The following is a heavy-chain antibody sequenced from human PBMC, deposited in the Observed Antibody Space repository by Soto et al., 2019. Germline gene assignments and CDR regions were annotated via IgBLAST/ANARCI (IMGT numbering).Heavy chain of an antibody. Sequence: EVHLVESGGGLVQPGGSLRLSCAASGLIFSNYKMHWVRQAPGKGLVWVSRINTDGSIIDYADSVTGRFTVSRDNAKNTLYLQMNSLRADDTAVYYCARDTDGLHYWGQGTLVTFSS. J-gene: IGHJ4*02. CDR2: INTDGSII. CDR3: ARDTDGLHY. V-gene: IGHV3-74*01. CDR1: GLIFSNYK.